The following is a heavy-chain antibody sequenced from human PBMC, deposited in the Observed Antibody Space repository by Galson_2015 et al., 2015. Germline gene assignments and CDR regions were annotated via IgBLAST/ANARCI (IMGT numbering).Heavy chain of an antibody. V-gene: IGHV3-74*01. J-gene: IGHJ4*02. CDR3: ATAIEVGAARRFDY. D-gene: IGHD1-26*01. CDR2: INSDGSTT. Sequence: SLRLSCAASGFTFSSYWMHRVRHTPEKGLVWVSRINSDGSTTNYADSVKGRITISRDNAKNTLYLQMNSLRAEDTAVYYCATAIEVGAARRFDYWGQGTLVTVSS. CDR1: GFTFSSYW.